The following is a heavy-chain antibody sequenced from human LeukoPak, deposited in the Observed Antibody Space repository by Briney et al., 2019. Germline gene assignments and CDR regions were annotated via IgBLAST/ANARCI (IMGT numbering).Heavy chain of an antibody. CDR1: GFSLSTSGMC. CDR2: IDWDDDK. CDR3: AWSRRDGYYNFPYYFDY. V-gene: IGHV2-70*01. D-gene: IGHD5-24*01. Sequence: SGPTLVNPTQTLTLTCTFSGFSLSTSGMCVSWIRQPPGKALEWLALIDWDDDKYYSTSLKTRLTISKDTSKNQVVLTMTNMDPVDTATYYCAWSRRDGYYNFPYYFDYWGQGTLVTVSS. J-gene: IGHJ4*02.